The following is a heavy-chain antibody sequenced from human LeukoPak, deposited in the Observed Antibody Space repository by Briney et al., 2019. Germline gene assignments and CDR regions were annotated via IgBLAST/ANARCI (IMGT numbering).Heavy chain of an antibody. Sequence: GGSLRLSCSVSGFTFSNYAMHWVRQAPGKGLEWVAVISYDGSNIYYADSVKGRFTISRHNSKNTLSLQMNSLRAEDAAVYYCAKEARIVTSGAEFDFWGQGTLVTVSS. CDR1: GFTFSNYA. CDR3: AKEARIVTSGAEFDF. D-gene: IGHD2-21*01. V-gene: IGHV3-30*04. J-gene: IGHJ4*02. CDR2: ISYDGSNI.